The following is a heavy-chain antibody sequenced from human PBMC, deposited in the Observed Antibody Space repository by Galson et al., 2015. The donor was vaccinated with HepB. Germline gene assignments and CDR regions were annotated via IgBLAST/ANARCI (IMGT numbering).Heavy chain of an antibody. D-gene: IGHD2-2*02. CDR1: GYSFTSYW. CDR3: ARWDCSSTSCYKAVHY. CDR2: IYPGDSDT. Sequence: QSGAEVKKPGESLKISCKGSGYSFTSYWIGWVRQMPGKGLEWMGIIYPGDSDTRYSPSFQGQVTISADKSISTAYLQWSSLKASDTAMYYCARWDCSSTSCYKAVHYWGQGTLVTVSS. V-gene: IGHV5-51*01. J-gene: IGHJ4*02.